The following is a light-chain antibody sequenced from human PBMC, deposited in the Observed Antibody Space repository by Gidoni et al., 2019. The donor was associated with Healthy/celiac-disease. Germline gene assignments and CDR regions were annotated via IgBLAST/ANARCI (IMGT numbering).Light chain of an antibody. V-gene: IGKV3-15*01. Sequence: VMTQSPATLSVSPGERATLSCRASQSVSSNLAWYQQKPGQAPRLLIYGASTRATGIPARFSGSGSGTEFTLTISSLQSEDFAVYYCQQYNNWPPRTFGQGTKVEIK. CDR2: GAS. J-gene: IGKJ1*01. CDR1: QSVSSN. CDR3: QQYNNWPPRT.